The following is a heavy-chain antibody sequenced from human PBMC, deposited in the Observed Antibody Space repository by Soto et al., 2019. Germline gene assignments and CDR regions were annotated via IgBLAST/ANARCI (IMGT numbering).Heavy chain of an antibody. D-gene: IGHD3-3*01. CDR2: INAGNGNT. CDR3: ARRRITIFGDAFDI. V-gene: IGHV1-3*01. J-gene: IGHJ3*02. Sequence: SVKVSCKASGYTFTSYAMHWVRQAPGQRLEWMGWINAGNGNTKYSQKFQGRVTITRDTSASTAYTELSSLRSEDTAVYYCARRRITIFGDAFDIWGQGTMVTVSS. CDR1: GYTFTSYA.